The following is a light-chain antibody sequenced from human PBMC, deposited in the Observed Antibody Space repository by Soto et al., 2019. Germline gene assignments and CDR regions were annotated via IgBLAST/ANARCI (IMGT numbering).Light chain of an antibody. CDR3: QQSYSNPPG. CDR1: QSISNY. CDR2: APS. V-gene: IGKV1-39*01. Sequence: DIQMTQSPSSLSASVGDRVTITCRASQSISNYFNWYQQKPGKAPKLLIYAPSSLQSGVPSRFGGSGSGTDFTLTISSLQPEDFATYYCQQSYSNPPGFGQGTELEIK. J-gene: IGKJ2*03.